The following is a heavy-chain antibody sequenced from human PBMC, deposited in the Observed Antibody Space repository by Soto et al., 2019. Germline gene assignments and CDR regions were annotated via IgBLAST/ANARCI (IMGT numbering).Heavy chain of an antibody. Sequence: QVQLQESGPGLVKPSETLSLTCTVSGGSFSSYYWSWIRQPPGKGLEWIGDIYYSGSTNYNPSRNSRVTNSVDTSKNQFSMKVSAATAADTAVDYCARVDGGCYYGMDVWGQGTTVTVSS. V-gene: IGHV4-59*01. J-gene: IGHJ6*02. CDR2: IYYSGST. D-gene: IGHD6-25*01. CDR1: GGSFSSYY. CDR3: ARVDGGCYYGMDV.